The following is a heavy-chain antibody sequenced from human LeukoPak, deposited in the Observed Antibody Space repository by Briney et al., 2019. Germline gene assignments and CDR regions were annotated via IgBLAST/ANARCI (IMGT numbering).Heavy chain of an antibody. Sequence: ASVKVSCKTSGYSFTDDYVQWVRQAPGQGLKWMGWINPDSGFTNYAQKFQGRVTMTRDTSISTAYMEVRRLRPDDTAVYYCAPTPEAYTSNWNVWGQGTLVTVSS. CDR3: APTPEAYTSNWNV. D-gene: IGHD1-1*01. J-gene: IGHJ4*02. CDR1: GYSFTDDY. V-gene: IGHV1-2*02. CDR2: INPDSGFT.